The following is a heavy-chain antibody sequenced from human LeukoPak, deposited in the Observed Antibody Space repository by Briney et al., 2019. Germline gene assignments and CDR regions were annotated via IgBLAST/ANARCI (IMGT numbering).Heavy chain of an antibody. Sequence: PGGSLRLSCAASGFTFSSYAMHWVRQAPGKGLEWVAVISYDGSNKYYADSVKGRFTISRDNSKNTLYLQMGSLRAEDMAVYYCARAWFGELTPFDYWGQGTLVTVSS. V-gene: IGHV3-30*14. J-gene: IGHJ4*02. CDR3: ARAWFGELTPFDY. CDR2: ISYDGSNK. CDR1: GFTFSSYA. D-gene: IGHD3-10*01.